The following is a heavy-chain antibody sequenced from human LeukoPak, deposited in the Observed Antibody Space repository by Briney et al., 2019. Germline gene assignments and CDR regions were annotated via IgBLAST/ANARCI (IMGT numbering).Heavy chain of an antibody. J-gene: IGHJ2*01. V-gene: IGHV3-7*01. CDR3: ARAAYSSTWYSRYFDL. CDR1: GFTFSSDW. Sequence: GGSLRLSCAASGFTFSSDWMSWVRQAPGKGLEWVGNIQPDGSEHYPVDSVKGRFTISRDNARDSLFLQMNSLRAGDTAVYYCARAAYSSTWYSRYFDLWGRGTLVTVSS. CDR2: IQPDGSEH. D-gene: IGHD6-13*01.